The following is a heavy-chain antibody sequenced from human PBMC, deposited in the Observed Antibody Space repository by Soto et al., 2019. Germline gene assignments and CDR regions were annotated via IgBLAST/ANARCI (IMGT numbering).Heavy chain of an antibody. CDR3: AREQMVRGVTLSGYYYGMDV. CDR2: IYYSGST. CDR1: GGSISSGDYY. V-gene: IGHV4-30-4*01. Sequence: SETLSLTCTVSGGSISSGDYYWSWIRQPPGKGLEWIGYIYYSGSTYYNPSLKSRVTISVDTSKNQFSLKLSSVTAADTAVYYCAREQMVRGVTLSGYYYGMDVWGQGTTVTVSS. J-gene: IGHJ6*02. D-gene: IGHD3-10*01.